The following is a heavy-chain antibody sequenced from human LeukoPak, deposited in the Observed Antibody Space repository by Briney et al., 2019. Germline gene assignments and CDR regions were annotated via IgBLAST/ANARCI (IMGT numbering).Heavy chain of an antibody. V-gene: IGHV3-23*01. CDR2: ISGSGGST. CDR3: AKSRREVTQYTSFDF. CDR1: GFTFSSYA. Sequence: TGGSLRLSCAASGFTFSSYAMSWVRQAPGKGLEWVSAISGSGGSTYYADSVKGRFTISRDISKNTLYLQMNSLRAEDTAVYYCAKSRREVTQYTSFDFWGQGTLVTVSS. D-gene: IGHD2-2*02. J-gene: IGHJ4*02.